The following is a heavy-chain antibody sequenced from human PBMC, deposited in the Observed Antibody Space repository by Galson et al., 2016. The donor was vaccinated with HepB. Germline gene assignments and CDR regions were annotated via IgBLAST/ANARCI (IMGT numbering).Heavy chain of an antibody. Sequence: SLRLSCAASGSTFNNYYMGWIRQAPGKGLEWVSYICHRSSVTNYADSVRGRFTISRDNARNSLYLQMNTLRTEDTAVYYCARDRTSRAALELWGQGVLVTVSS. V-gene: IGHV3-11*06. J-gene: IGHJ4*02. CDR3: ARDRTSRAALEL. CDR1: GSTFNNYY. D-gene: IGHD1/OR15-1a*01. CDR2: ICHRSSVT.